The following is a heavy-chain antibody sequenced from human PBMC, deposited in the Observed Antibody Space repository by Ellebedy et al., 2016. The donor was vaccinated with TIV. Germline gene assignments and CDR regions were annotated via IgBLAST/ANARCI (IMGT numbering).Heavy chain of an antibody. V-gene: IGHV3-23*01. CDR2: ISSSGVSS. J-gene: IGHJ4*02. CDR1: GFTFRNFA. D-gene: IGHD3-22*01. CDR3: AKLDSSGYYYGRLDY. Sequence: GGSLRLSCAASGFTFRNFAMTWVRQAPGKGLEWVSSISSSGVSSDYADSVRGRVTISRDNSKSTLYLQMDSLRADDSAKYYCAKLDSSGYYYGRLDYWGQGTLVTVSS.